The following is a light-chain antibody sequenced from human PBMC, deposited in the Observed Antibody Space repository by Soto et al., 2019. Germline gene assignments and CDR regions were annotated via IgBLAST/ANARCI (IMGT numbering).Light chain of an antibody. CDR2: AAS. V-gene: IGKV1-39*01. CDR3: QQSYSTLSWT. CDR1: QSIASY. Sequence: DIQMTQSPSSLSASVGDRVTITCRASQSIASYLNWYQHKPGKAPKLLIYAASRLQSGVPSRFSGSGSGTDFTLTISSLQPEDFATYYCQQSYSTLSWTFGQGTKVEIK. J-gene: IGKJ1*01.